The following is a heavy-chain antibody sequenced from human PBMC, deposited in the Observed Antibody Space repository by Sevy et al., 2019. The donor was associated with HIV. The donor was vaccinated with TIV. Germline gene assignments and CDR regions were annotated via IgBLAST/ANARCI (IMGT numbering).Heavy chain of an antibody. V-gene: IGHV1-18*01. D-gene: IGHD3-10*01. Sequence: ASVKVSCKASGYTFSSYGISWVRQAPGQGLEWMGWISDYNGYKNYAHKFQGRVTMSTETSTRTAYMELRSLRSDETAVYFCAREGYYYRSGTYRPPNYYGMDVWGQGTAVTVSS. CDR3: AREGYYYRSGTYRPPNYYGMDV. CDR2: ISDYNGYK. J-gene: IGHJ6*02. CDR1: GYTFSSYG.